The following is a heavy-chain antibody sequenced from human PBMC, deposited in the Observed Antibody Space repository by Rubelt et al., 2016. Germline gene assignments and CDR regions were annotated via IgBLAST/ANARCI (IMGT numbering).Heavy chain of an antibody. D-gene: IGHD5-18*01. Sequence: SRSGMHWVRQAPGKGLEWVAVIWYDGTNKYYADSVKGRLTISRDNSKNTLYLQMNSLRAEDTAVYYCAKDQAPLYRAMVSYGMDVWGQGTTVTVSS. J-gene: IGHJ6*02. CDR2: IWYDGTNK. V-gene: IGHV3-33*06. CDR1: SRSG. CDR3: AKDQAPLYRAMVSYGMDV.